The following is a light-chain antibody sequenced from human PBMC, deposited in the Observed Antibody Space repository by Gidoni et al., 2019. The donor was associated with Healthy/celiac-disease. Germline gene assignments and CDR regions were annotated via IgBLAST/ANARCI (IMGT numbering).Light chain of an antibody. CDR1: QSVSSY. V-gene: IGKV3-11*01. CDR2: DAS. Sequence: EIVLTQAPATLSLSPGEIANLSCRASQSVSSYSALYQQKPGQAPRLLIYDASNRATGIPARLSGSGFRTDFTLTIRSLEPADFAVYYCQQLYTFGQGTKLEIK. J-gene: IGKJ2*01. CDR3: QQLYT.